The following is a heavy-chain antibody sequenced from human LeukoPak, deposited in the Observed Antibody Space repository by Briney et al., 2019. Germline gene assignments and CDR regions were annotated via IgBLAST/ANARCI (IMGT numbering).Heavy chain of an antibody. D-gene: IGHD3-22*01. Sequence: GGSLRLSCAASGFTFSSYSMNWVRQAPGKGLEWVSSISSSSSYIYYADSVEGRFTISRDDAKNSLYLQMNSLRAEDTAVYYCARVGDGSGLYYFDYWGQGTLVTVSS. V-gene: IGHV3-21*04. CDR1: GFTFSSYS. J-gene: IGHJ4*02. CDR3: ARVGDGSGLYYFDY. CDR2: ISSSSSYI.